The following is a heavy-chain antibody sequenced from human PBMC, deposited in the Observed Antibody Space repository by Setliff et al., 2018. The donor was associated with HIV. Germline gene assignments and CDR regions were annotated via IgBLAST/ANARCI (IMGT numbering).Heavy chain of an antibody. V-gene: IGHV3-49*04. D-gene: IGHD3-10*01. CDR1: GFTFGDYA. Sequence: PGGSLRLSCTASGFTFGDYAMSWVRQAPGKGLEWVGSIRSKAYGGTTEYAASVKGRFTISRDDSKSIAYLQMNSLKTEDTAVYYCTRDLTLWFGELYYYYGMDVWGQGTTVTVSS. CDR2: IRSKAYGGTT. J-gene: IGHJ6*02. CDR3: TRDLTLWFGELYYYYGMDV.